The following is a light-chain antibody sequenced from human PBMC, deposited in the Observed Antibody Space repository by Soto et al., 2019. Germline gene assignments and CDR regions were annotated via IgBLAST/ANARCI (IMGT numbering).Light chain of an antibody. Sequence: QSALTQPASVSGSPGQSINISCTGTSSDVGGYNYVSWYQQHPGKAPKLMIYEVSNRPSGVSNRFSGYKSGNTASLTISGLQAEDEADYYCSSYTTSSTLAIFGGGTKLTVL. CDR3: SSYTTSSTLAI. CDR2: EVS. J-gene: IGLJ2*01. CDR1: SSDVGGYNY. V-gene: IGLV2-14*01.